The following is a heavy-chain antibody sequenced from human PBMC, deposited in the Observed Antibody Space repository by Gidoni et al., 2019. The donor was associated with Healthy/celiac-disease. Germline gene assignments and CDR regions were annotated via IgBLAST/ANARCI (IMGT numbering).Heavy chain of an antibody. V-gene: IGHV5-51*03. J-gene: IGHJ3*02. CDR2: IYPGDADT. CDR3: ARPPSKTGPEDAFDI. CDR1: GYSLPTYW. Sequence: ELPLVHSGAEVNKPGASLKISCKFSGYSLPTYWMGWVRQMPGKGLEWMGIIYPGDADTRDSQSFQGQVTISADKSISTAYLQWSSLKASDTAMYYCARPPSKTGPEDAFDIWGQGTMVTVSS.